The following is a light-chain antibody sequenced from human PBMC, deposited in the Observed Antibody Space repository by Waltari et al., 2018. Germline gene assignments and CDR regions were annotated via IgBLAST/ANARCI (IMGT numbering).Light chain of an antibody. CDR2: EVS. Sequence: QSALTQHAYVSGSPGQSITISCTGTSRDVGGYNYVSWYQQHPGKAPKLMIYEVSNRPSGVSNRFSGSKSGNTASLTISGLQAEDEADYYCSSYTSSSTRVFGGGTKLTVL. CDR3: SSYTSSSTRV. J-gene: IGLJ3*02. V-gene: IGLV2-14*01. CDR1: SRDVGGYNY.